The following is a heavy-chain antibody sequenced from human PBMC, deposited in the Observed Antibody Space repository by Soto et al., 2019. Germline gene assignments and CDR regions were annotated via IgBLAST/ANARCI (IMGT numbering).Heavy chain of an antibody. CDR1: GGSISSGGYS. CDR3: ARGPMIVVVNRYYYYGMDV. Sequence: SETLSLTCAVSGGSISSGGYSWSWIRQPPGKGLEWIGYIYHSGSTYYNPSLKSRVTISVDRSKNQFSLKLSSVTAADTAVYYCARGPMIVVVNRYYYYGMDVWGQGTTVTVPS. CDR2: IYHSGST. V-gene: IGHV4-30-2*01. J-gene: IGHJ6*02. D-gene: IGHD3-22*01.